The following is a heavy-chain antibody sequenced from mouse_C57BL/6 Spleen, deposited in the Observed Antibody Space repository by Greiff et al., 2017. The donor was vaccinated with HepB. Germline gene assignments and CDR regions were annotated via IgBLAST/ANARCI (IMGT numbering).Heavy chain of an antibody. D-gene: IGHD3-2*02. CDR3: ARRGQRSGYLFDY. J-gene: IGHJ2*01. Sequence: VQRVESDAELVKPGASVKISCKVSGYTFTDHTIHWMKQRPEQGLEWIGYIYPRDGSTKYNEKFKGKATLTADKSSSTAYMQLNSLTSEDSAVYFCARRGQRSGYLFDYWGQGTTLTVSS. V-gene: IGHV1-78*01. CDR1: GYTFTDHT. CDR2: IYPRDGST.